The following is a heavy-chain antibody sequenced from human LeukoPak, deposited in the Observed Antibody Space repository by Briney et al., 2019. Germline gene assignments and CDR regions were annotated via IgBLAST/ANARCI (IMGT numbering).Heavy chain of an antibody. CDR2: IYYSGST. CDR1: GGSISSSSYY. D-gene: IGHD5-18*01. J-gene: IGHJ4*02. Sequence: SETLSLTCTVSGGSISSSSYYWGWVRQPPGTGREWIGSIYYSGSTYYNPSLKSRVTISVDTSKNQFSLKLSSVTAADTAVYYCASTVGTAMVNYWGQGTLVTVSS. V-gene: IGHV4-39*01. CDR3: ASTVGTAMVNY.